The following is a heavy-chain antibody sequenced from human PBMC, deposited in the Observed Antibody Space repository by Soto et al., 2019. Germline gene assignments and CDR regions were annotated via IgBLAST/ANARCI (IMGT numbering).Heavy chain of an antibody. V-gene: IGHV3-64*01. D-gene: IGHD4-17*01. J-gene: IGHJ4*02. CDR2: ISSNGGST. CDR1: GFTFSSYA. CDR3: ARLNGGYGDYVFDY. Sequence: EVQLVESGGGLVQPGGSLRLSCAASGFTFSSYAMHWVRQAPGKGLEYVSAISSNGGSTYYANSVKGRFTISRDNSKNTLYLQMGSLRAEDMAVYYCARLNGGYGDYVFDYWGQGTLVTVSS.